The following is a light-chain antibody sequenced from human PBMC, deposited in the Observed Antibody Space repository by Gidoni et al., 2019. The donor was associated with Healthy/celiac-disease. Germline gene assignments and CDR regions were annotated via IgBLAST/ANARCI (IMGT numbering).Light chain of an antibody. Sequence: EIVLTQSPGTLSLSPGERATLSCRASQSVSSSYLAWYQQKPGQAPRLLIYGASSRATGIPDRFSGSGSGTDFTLTISRLEPEDFAVYYCQQYGNSPPWTFXQXTKVXIK. CDR1: QSVSSSY. V-gene: IGKV3-20*01. CDR3: QQYGNSPPWT. J-gene: IGKJ1*01. CDR2: GAS.